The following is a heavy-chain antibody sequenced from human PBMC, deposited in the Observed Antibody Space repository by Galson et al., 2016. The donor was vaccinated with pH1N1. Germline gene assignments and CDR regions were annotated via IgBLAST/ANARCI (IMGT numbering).Heavy chain of an antibody. V-gene: IGHV4-34*01. Sequence: WSWIRQSPGKGLEWIGEVNPSGSTIYNPSLNSRVIISADTSRNQFSLKLTSVTAADTAVYFCARVDFGGKLGDWGQGTQVTVSS. J-gene: IGHJ4*02. D-gene: IGHD3-10*01. CDR3: ARVDFGGKLGD. CDR2: VNPSGST.